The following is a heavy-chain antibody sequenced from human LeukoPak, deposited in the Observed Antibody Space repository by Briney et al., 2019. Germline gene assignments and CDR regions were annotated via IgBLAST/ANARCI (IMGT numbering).Heavy chain of an antibody. V-gene: IGHV1-69*13. D-gene: IGHD2-2*01. CDR1: GGTFSSYA. J-gene: IGHJ6*03. CDR2: IIPIFGTA. Sequence: SVKVSCKASGGTFSSYAISWVRQAPGQGLEWMGGIIPIFGTANYAQKFQGRVTITADESTSTAYMELSSLRSEDTAVYYCASGVTAASDYYYYMDVWGKGTTVTVSS. CDR3: ASGVTAASDYYYYMDV.